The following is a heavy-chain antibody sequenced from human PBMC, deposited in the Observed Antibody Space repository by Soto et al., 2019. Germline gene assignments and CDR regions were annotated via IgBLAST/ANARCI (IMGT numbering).Heavy chain of an antibody. CDR2: IYYSGST. V-gene: IGHV4-59*01. D-gene: IGHD6-6*01. Sequence: SETLSLTCTVSGGSISSYYWSWIRQPPGKGLEWIGYIYYSGSTNYNPSLKSRVTISVDTSKNQFSLKLSSVTAADTAVYYCARDRGGSSSAFGYWGQGTLVTVS. CDR3: ARDRGGSSSAFGY. J-gene: IGHJ4*02. CDR1: GGSISSYY.